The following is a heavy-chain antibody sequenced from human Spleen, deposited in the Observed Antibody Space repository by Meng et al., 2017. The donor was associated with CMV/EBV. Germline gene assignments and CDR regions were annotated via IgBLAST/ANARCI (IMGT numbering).Heavy chain of an antibody. CDR3: ARVGDYYDFWSGYSTYYGMDV. V-gene: IGHV4-61*01. CDR2: IYYSGST. Sequence: SETLSLTCIVSGGSVSSGSYYWSWIRQPPGKGLEWIGYIYYSGSTNYNPSLKSRVTISVDTSKNQFSLKLSSVTAADTAVYYCARVGDYYDFWSGYSTYYGMDVWGQGTTVTVSS. D-gene: IGHD3-3*01. CDR1: GGSVSSGSYY. J-gene: IGHJ6*02.